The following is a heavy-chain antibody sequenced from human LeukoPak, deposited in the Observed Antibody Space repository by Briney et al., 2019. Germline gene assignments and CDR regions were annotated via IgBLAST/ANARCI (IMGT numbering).Heavy chain of an antibody. CDR1: GASFSTNY. J-gene: IGHJ6*03. CDR3: ARLYQQSKWKYYYYYMDV. D-gene: IGHD1-1*01. V-gene: IGHV4-59*01. CDR2: VFDSGST. Sequence: SETLSLTCSVSGASFSTNYWSWIRQPPGRGLEWIGYVFDSGSTNYNPSLKSRVTISVDTSTKQFSLRLSSVSAADTAVYYCARLYQQSKWKYYYYYMDVWGKGTAVTVSS.